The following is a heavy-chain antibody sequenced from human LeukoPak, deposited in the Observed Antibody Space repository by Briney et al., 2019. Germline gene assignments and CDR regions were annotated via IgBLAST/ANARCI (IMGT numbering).Heavy chain of an antibody. D-gene: IGHD3-22*01. CDR1: GVSTSSYY. V-gene: IGHV4-59*08. Sequence: SETLSLTCTVSGVSTSSYYWSWIRQSPGKGLEWIGYICNSGSTNYNPSLKSRVTISVDTSKNQFSLRLSSVTAADTAVYYCAASAPSYYVAFGFWGQGTLVTVSS. CDR3: AASAPSYYVAFGF. CDR2: ICNSGST. J-gene: IGHJ4*02.